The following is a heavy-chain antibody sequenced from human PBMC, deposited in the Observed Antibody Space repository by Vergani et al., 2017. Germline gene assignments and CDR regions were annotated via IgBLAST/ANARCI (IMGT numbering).Heavy chain of an antibody. V-gene: IGHV1-69*08. Sequence: QVQLVQSGAEVKKPGSSVKVSCKASGGTFSSYTISWVRQAPGQGLEWMGRIIPILGIANYAQKFQGRVTITADKSTSTAYMELSSLRSEDTAVYYCARDSIVVEYYYYYGMDVWGQGTMVTVSS. CDR1: GGTFSSYT. J-gene: IGHJ6*02. CDR3: ARDSIVVEYYYYYGMDV. D-gene: IGHD3-22*01. CDR2: IIPILGIA.